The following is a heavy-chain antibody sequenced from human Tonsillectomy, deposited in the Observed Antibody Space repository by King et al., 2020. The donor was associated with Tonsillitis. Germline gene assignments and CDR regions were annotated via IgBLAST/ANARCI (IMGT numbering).Heavy chain of an antibody. J-gene: IGHJ4*02. D-gene: IGHD3-9*01. CDR3: ARDDDYDILTGYDY. V-gene: IGHV3-21*01. CDR2: ISSSSGYV. Sequence: EVQLVESGGGLVKPGGSLRLSCAASGFNFNTYSMNWVRQAPGKGLEWVSSISSSSGYVYYADSVKGRFTISRDNAKNSLYLQMNSLRAEDTAVYFCARDDDYDILTGYDYWGQGTLVTVSS. CDR1: GFNFNTYS.